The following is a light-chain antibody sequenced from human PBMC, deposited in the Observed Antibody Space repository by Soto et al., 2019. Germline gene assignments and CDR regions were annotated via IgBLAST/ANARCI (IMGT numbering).Light chain of an antibody. CDR3: QQSYSTLYT. V-gene: IGKV1-39*01. CDR2: AAS. CDR1: QSISSY. Sequence: DIQMTQSPSSLSASVGDRVTITCRASQSISSYLNWYQQKPGKAPKLLIYAASSLQSGVPSRFSGRGSGTDFTLTISSLQPEDFATYYCQQSYSTLYTVGQGTKLEIK. J-gene: IGKJ2*01.